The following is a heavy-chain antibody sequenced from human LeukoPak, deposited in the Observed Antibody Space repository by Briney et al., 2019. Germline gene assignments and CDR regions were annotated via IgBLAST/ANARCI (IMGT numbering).Heavy chain of an antibody. CDR2: ISTSSSYI. D-gene: IGHD3-16*01. CDR1: GFTFSGYC. Sequence: PGGSLRLSCAASGFTFSGYCMNWVRQAPGKGLEWVSSISTSSSYIYYADSVKGRFTISRDNAKNSLYLQMNSLRAEDTAVYYCATNSRFMITFGGVPYYMDVWGKGTTVTVSS. J-gene: IGHJ6*03. CDR3: ATNSRFMITFGGVPYYMDV. V-gene: IGHV3-21*01.